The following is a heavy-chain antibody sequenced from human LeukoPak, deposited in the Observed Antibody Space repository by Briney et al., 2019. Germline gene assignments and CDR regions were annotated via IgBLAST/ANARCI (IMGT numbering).Heavy chain of an antibody. J-gene: IGHJ4*02. D-gene: IGHD2-15*01. CDR2: ISDSGGST. CDR3: AKALGYCSGGSCYPYFDY. V-gene: IGHV3-23*01. CDR1: GFAFSSYA. Sequence: GGSLRLSCAASGFAFSSYAMSWVRQAPGKGLEWVSAISDSGGSTYYADSVKGRFTISRDNSENTLYLQMNSLRAEDTAVYYCAKALGYCSGGSCYPYFDYWGQGTLVTVSS.